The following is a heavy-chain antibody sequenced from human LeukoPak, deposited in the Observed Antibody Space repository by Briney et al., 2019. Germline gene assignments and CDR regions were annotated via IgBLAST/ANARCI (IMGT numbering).Heavy chain of an antibody. D-gene: IGHD5-18*01. V-gene: IGHV3-64*02. Sequence: GGSLRLSCAASGFTFSSYAMHWVRQAPGKGLEYVSAISSNGGSTYYADSVKGRFTISRDNTKNTLYLQMGSLRAEDMAVYYCARGGRYIYASYYGMDVWGQGTTVTVSS. CDR3: ARGGRYIYASYYGMDV. CDR2: ISSNGGST. J-gene: IGHJ6*02. CDR1: GFTFSSYA.